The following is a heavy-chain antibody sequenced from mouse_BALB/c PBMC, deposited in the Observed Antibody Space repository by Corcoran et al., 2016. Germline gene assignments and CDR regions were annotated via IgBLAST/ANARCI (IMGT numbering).Heavy chain of an antibody. D-gene: IGHD2-1*01. V-gene: IGHV1-18*01. CDR3: ARPNYGNRFAH. J-gene: IGHJ3*01. CDR1: GYTFTDYN. CDR2: INPNNGGT. Sequence: EVLLQQSGPELVKPGASVKIPCKASGYTFTDYNMDWVKQSHGKSLEWIGDINPNNGGTIYNQKFKGKATLTVDKSSSTALMELRSLTSEDTAVYYCARPNYGNRFAHWGQGTLVTVSA.